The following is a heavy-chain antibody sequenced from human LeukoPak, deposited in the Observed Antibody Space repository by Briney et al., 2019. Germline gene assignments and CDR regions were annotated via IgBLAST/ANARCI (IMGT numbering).Heavy chain of an antibody. V-gene: IGHV3-9*01. D-gene: IGHD3-10*01. CDR1: GFTFDDYA. CDR3: AKDTYYYGSGSYPPNYYNYGMDV. Sequence: GRSLRLSCAASGFTFDDYAMHWVRQAPGKGLEWVSGISWNSGSIGYADSVKGRFTISRDNAKNSLYLQMNSLRAEDTALYYCAKDTYYYGSGSYPPNYYNYGMDVWGQGTTVTVSS. J-gene: IGHJ6*02. CDR2: ISWNSGSI.